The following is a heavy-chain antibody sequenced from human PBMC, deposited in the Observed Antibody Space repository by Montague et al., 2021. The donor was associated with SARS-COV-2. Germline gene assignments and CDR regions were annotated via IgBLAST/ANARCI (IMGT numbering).Heavy chain of an antibody. J-gene: IGHJ4*02. CDR2: IYSNDDK. CDR3: AHLIRYYDIFTGIPFDD. CDR1: GFSLSTPNVG. V-gene: IGHV2-5*01. Sequence: VKPTQTLTLTRTFSGFSLSTPNVGVGWIRQPPGKALEWLALIYSNDDKRYSPSLQSRLTITKDTSKNQVVLSLTNVDPVDTATYYCAHLIRYYDIFTGIPFDDWGQGTQVTVSS. D-gene: IGHD3-9*01.